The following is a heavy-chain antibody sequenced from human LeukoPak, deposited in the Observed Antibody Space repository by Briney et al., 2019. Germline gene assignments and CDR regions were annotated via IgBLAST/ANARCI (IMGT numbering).Heavy chain of an antibody. D-gene: IGHD5-12*01. CDR2: INPSGRST. Sequence: GASVKVSCKAFGYSLTNYYVHWVRQAPGQGLEWMGEINPSGRSTSYAQKFQGRITVTRDTYTNTVYMDLSSLRSEDTATYYCARGAPTTRIGAGRFDYWGQGSLLTVAS. V-gene: IGHV1-46*01. J-gene: IGHJ4*02. CDR3: ARGAPTTRIGAGRFDY. CDR1: GYSLTNYY.